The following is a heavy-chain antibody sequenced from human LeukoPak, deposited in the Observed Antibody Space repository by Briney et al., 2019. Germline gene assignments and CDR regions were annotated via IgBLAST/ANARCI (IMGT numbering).Heavy chain of an antibody. D-gene: IGHD4-23*01. Sequence: GASVKVSCKASGGTFSSYAISWVRQAPGQGLEWMGRIIPILGIANYAQKFQGRVTITADKSTSTAYMELSSLRSEDTAVYYCARGTFTREISADVVVTPLGVDYWGQGTLVTVPS. CDR3: ARGTFTREISADVVVTPLGVDY. CDR1: GGTFSSYA. CDR2: IIPILGIA. J-gene: IGHJ4*02. V-gene: IGHV1-69*04.